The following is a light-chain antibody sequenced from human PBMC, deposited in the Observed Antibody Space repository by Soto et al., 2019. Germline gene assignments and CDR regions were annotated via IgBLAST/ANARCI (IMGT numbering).Light chain of an antibody. CDR2: GAS. CDR3: QHYSNWQPWT. Sequence: EVVMTQSPATLSVSPGERATLSCRASQAVNSNLAWYQQKPGQAPRLLIYGASTRASDIPARFSGSGSETEFTLTISSLQSEDFAVYYCQHYSNWQPWTFGQGTKVDIK. V-gene: IGKV3-15*01. J-gene: IGKJ1*01. CDR1: QAVNSN.